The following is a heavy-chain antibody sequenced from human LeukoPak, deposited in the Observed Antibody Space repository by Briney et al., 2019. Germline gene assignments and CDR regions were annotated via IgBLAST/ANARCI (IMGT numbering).Heavy chain of an antibody. D-gene: IGHD1/OR15-1a*01. Sequence: PGGSLRLSCAASGFTFSSYAMHWVRQAPGKGLEWVAVISYDGSNKYYADSVKGRFTIPRDNSKNTLYLQMNSLRAEDTAVYYCARAPSLTEQYYYMDVWGKGTTVTVSS. J-gene: IGHJ6*03. CDR2: ISYDGSNK. V-gene: IGHV3-30*01. CDR3: ARAPSLTEQYYYMDV. CDR1: GFTFSSYA.